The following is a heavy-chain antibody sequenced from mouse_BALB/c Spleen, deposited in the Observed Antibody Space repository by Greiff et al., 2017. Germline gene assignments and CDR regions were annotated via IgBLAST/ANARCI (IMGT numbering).Heavy chain of an antibody. CDR2: ISYSGST. CDR1: GDSITSGY. D-gene: IGHD2-3*01. Sequence: EVKLMESGPSLVKPSQTLSLTCSVTGDSITSGYWNWIRKFPGNKLEYMGYISYSGSTYYNPSLKSRISITRDTSKNQYYLQLNSVTTEDTATYYCARSLYDGYSPYAMDYWGQGTSVTVSS. V-gene: IGHV3-8*02. CDR3: ARSLYDGYSPYAMDY. J-gene: IGHJ4*01.